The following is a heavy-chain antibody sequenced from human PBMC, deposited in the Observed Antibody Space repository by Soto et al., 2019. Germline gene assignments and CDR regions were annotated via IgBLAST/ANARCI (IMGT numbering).Heavy chain of an antibody. J-gene: IGHJ6*02. V-gene: IGHV3-74*01. CDR3: AVQDYYYYYAMDV. Sequence: GGSLRLSCAASGLTFSLYWMHWVRQAPGKGLVWVSRINTDGSTTNYADSVKGRFTVSRGNAKNTLFLEMNSLRAEDTAVYYCAVQDYYYYYAMDVWGQGTTVTVSS. CDR1: GLTFSLYW. CDR2: INTDGSTT.